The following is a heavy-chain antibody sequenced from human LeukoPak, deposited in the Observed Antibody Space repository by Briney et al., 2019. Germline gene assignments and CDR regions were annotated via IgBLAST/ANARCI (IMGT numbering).Heavy chain of an antibody. D-gene: IGHD2-2*01. V-gene: IGHV6-1*01. CDR2: TYYRSKWYN. CDR1: GDSISSNSAA. J-gene: IGHJ5*02. Sequence: SQTLSLTCAISGDSISSNSAAWNWLRQSPSRGLEWLGSTYYRSKWYNDYAVSVKSRITINPDTSKNQFSLQLNSVTPEDTAVYYCARDLRSSIKRYWFDPWGQGTLVTVSS. CDR3: ARDLRSSIKRYWFDP.